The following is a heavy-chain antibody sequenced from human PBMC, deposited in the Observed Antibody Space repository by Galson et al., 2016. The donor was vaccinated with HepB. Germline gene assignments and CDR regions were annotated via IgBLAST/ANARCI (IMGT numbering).Heavy chain of an antibody. V-gene: IGHV3-53*01. Sequence: SLRLSCAASGFTVSTDFMSWVRQAPGKGLEWVSLIYTAGTTSYADSVKGRFTISRDGSKNTLYLQMNRLRDEDTAVYYCARRYRSTWPHDAFDVWGQGTMVTVSS. CDR2: IYTAGTT. J-gene: IGHJ3*01. CDR3: ARRYRSTWPHDAFDV. D-gene: IGHD1-1*01. CDR1: GFTVSTDF.